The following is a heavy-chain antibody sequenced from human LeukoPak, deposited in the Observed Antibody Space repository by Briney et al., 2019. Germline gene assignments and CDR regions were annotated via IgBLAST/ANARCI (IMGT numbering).Heavy chain of an antibody. J-gene: IGHJ5*02. CDR3: ARVLSNGDSRYNWFGP. CDR2: VSGSGGST. V-gene: IGHV3-23*01. D-gene: IGHD2-21*01. Sequence: GGSLRLSCAASGFTFSSYAMSWVRQAPGKGLEWVSGVSGSGGSTYYADSVKGRFTISRDNSKNTLYLQMNSLRAEDTAVYYCARVLSNGDSRYNWFGPWGQGTLVTVSS. CDR1: GFTFSSYA.